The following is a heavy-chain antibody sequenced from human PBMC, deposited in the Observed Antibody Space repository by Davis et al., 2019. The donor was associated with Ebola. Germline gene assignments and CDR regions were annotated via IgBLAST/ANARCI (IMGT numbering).Heavy chain of an antibody. J-gene: IGHJ4*02. CDR3: ARSTVAAI. V-gene: IGHV3-30-3*01. D-gene: IGHD4-23*01. Sequence: GGSLRLSCAASGFTFSSYAMHWVRQAPGKGLEWVAVISYDGSNKYYADSVKGRFTISRDNSKNTLYLQMNSLRAEDTAVYYCARSTVAAIWGQGTLVTVSS. CDR1: GFTFSSYA. CDR2: ISYDGSNK.